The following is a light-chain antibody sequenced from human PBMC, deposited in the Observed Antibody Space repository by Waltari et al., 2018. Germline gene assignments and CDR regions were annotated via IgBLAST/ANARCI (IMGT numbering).Light chain of an antibody. CDR1: SSDVGRTTY. J-gene: IGLJ2*01. CDR2: DVG. CDR3: ASYMSSSSLEL. V-gene: IGLV2-14*03. Sequence: QSALTPPASVSGSPGQSITISCTGTSSDVGRTTYVSWYQQPPGKAPKLIIYDVGNRPSGVSNRFSGSKSGNTASLTISGLQAEDEAHYYCASYMSSSSLELFGGGTSLTVL.